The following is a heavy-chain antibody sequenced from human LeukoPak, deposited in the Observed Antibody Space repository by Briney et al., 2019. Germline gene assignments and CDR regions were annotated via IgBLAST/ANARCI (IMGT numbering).Heavy chain of an antibody. CDR3: ARAQNDYGDYVGGARLDK. CDR1: GFTFSSYA. CDR2: ISGSGGST. J-gene: IGHJ4*02. D-gene: IGHD4-17*01. V-gene: IGHV3-23*01. Sequence: PGGSLRLSCAASGFTFSSYAMSWVRQAPGKGLEWVSAISGSGGSTYYADSVKGRFTISRDNSKNTLYLQMNSLRAEDTAVYYCARAQNDYGDYVGGARLDKWGQGTLVIVSS.